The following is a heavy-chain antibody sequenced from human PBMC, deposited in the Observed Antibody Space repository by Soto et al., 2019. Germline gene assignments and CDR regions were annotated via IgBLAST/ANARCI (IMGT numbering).Heavy chain of an antibody. CDR2: IYYSGST. J-gene: IGHJ6*02. V-gene: IGHV4-39*01. CDR1: GGSISSSSHY. Sequence: QLQLQESGPGLVKPSETLSLTCTVSGGSISSSSHYWGWIRQPPGKGLEWIGSIYYSGSTYYNPSLQSRATISVDTSKNQFSLKLRSVTAADTAVYYCAREFYYYYGMDVWGQGTTVTVSS. CDR3: AREFYYYYGMDV.